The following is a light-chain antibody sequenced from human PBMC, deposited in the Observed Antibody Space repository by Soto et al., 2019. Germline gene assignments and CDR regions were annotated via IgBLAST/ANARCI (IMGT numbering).Light chain of an antibody. Sequence: EIVLTQSPATLSLSPGERATLSCRASQSISNYLAWYQQKPGQAPRLLIYDASNRATGIPARFSGSWSGTDFTLTISNLEPEDSAVYYCQQRTNWAFGQGTKVEI. CDR1: QSISNY. CDR2: DAS. J-gene: IGKJ1*01. V-gene: IGKV3-11*01. CDR3: QQRTNWA.